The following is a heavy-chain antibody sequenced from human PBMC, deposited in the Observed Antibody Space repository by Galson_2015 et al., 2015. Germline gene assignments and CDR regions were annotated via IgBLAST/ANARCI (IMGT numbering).Heavy chain of an antibody. J-gene: IGHJ4*02. Sequence: SLRLSCAASGFTFSSYDMHWVRQAPGKGLEWVAVISYDGSNKYYADSVRGRFTISRNNSKNTLYLQMNSLRAEDTAVYYCARGLLFVTAAPFDYWGQGTLVTVSS. CDR3: ARGLLFVTAAPFDY. D-gene: IGHD2-21*02. CDR1: GFTFSSYD. CDR2: ISYDGSNK. V-gene: IGHV3-30-3*01.